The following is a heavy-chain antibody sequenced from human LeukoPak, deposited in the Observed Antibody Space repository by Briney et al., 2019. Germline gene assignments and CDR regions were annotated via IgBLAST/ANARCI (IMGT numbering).Heavy chain of an antibody. J-gene: IGHJ4*02. V-gene: IGHV3-23*01. CDR2: IYGSGVSI. Sequence: GGSLRLSCVASGFTFYKYVMNWVRQAPGKGLEGLATIYGSGVSISYADSVKGRFTISRDNSNNTLYLQMNSLRAEDTAMYFCAKDLGWELPAEAYWGQGILVTVSS. CDR1: GFTFYKYV. D-gene: IGHD1-26*01. CDR3: AKDLGWELPAEAY.